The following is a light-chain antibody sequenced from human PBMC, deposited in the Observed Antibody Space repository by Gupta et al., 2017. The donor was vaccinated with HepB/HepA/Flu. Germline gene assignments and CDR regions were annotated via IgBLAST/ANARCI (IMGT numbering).Light chain of an antibody. CDR1: QSVLYRSNNKNY. CDR2: WAS. CDR3: QQYYSTPWT. Sequence: DIVMTQSPDSLAVSLGERATINCKSSQSVLYRSNNKNYLAWYQQKPGQPPKLLIYWASTRESGVPDRFSDSGSGTDFTLTSSSLQAEDVAVYYCQQYYSTPWTFGQGTKVEIK. J-gene: IGKJ1*01. V-gene: IGKV4-1*01.